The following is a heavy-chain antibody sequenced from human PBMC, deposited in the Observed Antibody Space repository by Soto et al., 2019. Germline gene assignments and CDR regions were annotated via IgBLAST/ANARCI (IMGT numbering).Heavy chain of an antibody. D-gene: IGHD3-16*01. J-gene: IGHJ4*02. CDR2: ISSGSSYI. V-gene: IGHV3-21*01. CDR1: GFNFSHYI. Sequence: EVLLVESGGGLVKPGGSLRLSCAASGFNFSHYIMNWVRQAPGKGLEWVSSISSGSSYIFYADSVRGRFTISRDNAQNSVYLQMNSLRAEDTAVYYCARGGPFGDYWGQGTLVTVSS. CDR3: ARGGPFGDY.